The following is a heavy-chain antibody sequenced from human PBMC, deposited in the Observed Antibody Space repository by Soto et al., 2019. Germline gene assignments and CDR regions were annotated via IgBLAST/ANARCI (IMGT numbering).Heavy chain of an antibody. CDR1: GYSFTSYG. Sequence: QVQLVQSGAEVKKPGASVKVSCKASGYSFTSYGIGWVRQAPGQGLEWMGWISAYNGNTNYAQKLQGRVTITTDTSTSTAYRELRSLRSDDTAVYYCARDNGFGESDVWGQGTTVTVSS. J-gene: IGHJ6*02. CDR3: ARDNGFGESDV. CDR2: ISAYNGNT. V-gene: IGHV1-18*01. D-gene: IGHD3-10*01.